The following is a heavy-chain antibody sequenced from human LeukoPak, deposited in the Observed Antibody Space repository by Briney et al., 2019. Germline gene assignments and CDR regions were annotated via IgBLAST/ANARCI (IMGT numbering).Heavy chain of an antibody. V-gene: IGHV4-34*01. CDR3: ARRRLAVAQYFQH. D-gene: IGHD6-19*01. Sequence: SETLSLTCAVYGGSFSGYYWSWIRQPPGKGLEWIGEINHSGSTNYNPSLKSRVTISVDTSKNQFSLKLSSVTAADTAVYYCARRRLAVAQYFQHWGQGTLVTVSP. J-gene: IGHJ1*01. CDR1: GGSFSGYY. CDR2: INHSGST.